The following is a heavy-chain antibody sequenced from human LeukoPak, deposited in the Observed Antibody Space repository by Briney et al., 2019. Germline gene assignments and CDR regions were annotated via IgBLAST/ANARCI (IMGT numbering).Heavy chain of an antibody. CDR1: GGSISSSSSY. D-gene: IGHD2-8*02. CDR2: IYYSGST. V-gene: IGHV4-39*01. CDR3: ARRWVGPWYYFDY. Sequence: PSETLSLTCTVSGGSISSSSSYWGWIRQPPGKGLEWVGSIYYSGSTYYNPSLKSRVTISVDTSKNQFSLKLSSVTAADTAVYYCARRWVGPWYYFDYWGQGTLVTVSS. J-gene: IGHJ4*02.